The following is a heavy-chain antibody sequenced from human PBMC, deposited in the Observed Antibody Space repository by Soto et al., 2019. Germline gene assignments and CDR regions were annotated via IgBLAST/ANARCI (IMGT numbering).Heavy chain of an antibody. Sequence: LRLSCVASGFTLRTSGMHWVRQAPSKGLEWVAVISHDGSNQFYAESVKGRLTISRDNSKNMLYLQMNSLRADDSAVYFCAKDSSAAFDYWGQGTVVTVSS. CDR1: GFTLRTSG. V-gene: IGHV3-30*18. CDR3: AKDSSAAFDY. J-gene: IGHJ4*02. CDR2: ISHDGSNQ. D-gene: IGHD6-25*01.